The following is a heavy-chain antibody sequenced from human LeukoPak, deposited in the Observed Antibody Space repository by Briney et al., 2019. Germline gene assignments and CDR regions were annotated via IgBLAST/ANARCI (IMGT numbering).Heavy chain of an antibody. CDR1: GFTFSSYE. CDR2: ISSSGSTI. D-gene: IGHD3-9*01. V-gene: IGHV3-48*03. Sequence: PGGSLRLSCAASGFTFSSYEMNWVRQAPGKGLEWVSYISSSGSTIYYADSVKGRFTISRDNAKNSLYLQMNSLSAEDTAVYYCALLLRYFDWLEERAFDIWGQGTMVTVSS. J-gene: IGHJ3*02. CDR3: ALLLRYFDWLEERAFDI.